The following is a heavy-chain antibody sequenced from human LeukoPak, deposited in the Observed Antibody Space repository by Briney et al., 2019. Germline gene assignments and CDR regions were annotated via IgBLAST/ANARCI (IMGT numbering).Heavy chain of an antibody. CDR1: GFTFSSYG. J-gene: IGHJ6*02. CDR3: ARDPHGGYARRGMDV. Sequence: GGSLRLSCAASGFTFSSYGMHWVRQAPGKGLEWVAVIWYDGSKEYYADSVKGRFTISRDNSKNTLYLQMNSLRAEDTAVYYCARDPHGGYARRGMDVWGQGTTVTVSS. CDR2: IWYDGSKE. V-gene: IGHV3-33*01. D-gene: IGHD5-12*01.